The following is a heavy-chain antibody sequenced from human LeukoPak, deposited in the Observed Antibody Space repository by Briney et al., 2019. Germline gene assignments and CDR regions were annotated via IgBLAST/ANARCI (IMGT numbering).Heavy chain of an antibody. V-gene: IGHV1-46*01. CDR2: INPSGGST. CDR3: ARDQGLTGYFDY. Sequence: ASVKVSCKASGYTFTSYYMHWARQAPGQGLEWMGIINPSGGSTSYAQKFQGRVTMTRDTSTSTVYMELSSLRSEDTAVYYCARDQGLTGYFDYWGQGTLVTVSS. J-gene: IGHJ4*02. D-gene: IGHD3-9*01. CDR1: GYTFTSYY.